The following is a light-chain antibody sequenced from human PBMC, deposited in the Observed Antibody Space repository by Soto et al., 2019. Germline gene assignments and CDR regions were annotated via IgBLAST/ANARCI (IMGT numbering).Light chain of an antibody. CDR3: QQGNSFPYT. CDR2: AAS. V-gene: IGKV1D-12*01. CDR1: QDIDSW. Sequence: DIQMTQSPSSVSASVGDRVTITCRASQDIDSWLVWYQQKPGKAPKVLIYAASTLQGGVPSRFGGSGSGTDFTLTISSLQPEDIATYYCQQGNSFPYTFGQGTRLEIK. J-gene: IGKJ5*01.